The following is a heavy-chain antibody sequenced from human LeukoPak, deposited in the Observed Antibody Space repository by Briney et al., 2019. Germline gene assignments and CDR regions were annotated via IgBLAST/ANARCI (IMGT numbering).Heavy chain of an antibody. V-gene: IGHV4-34*01. J-gene: IGHJ6*04. Sequence: PSETLFLTCAVYGGSFSGYYWSWIRQPPGKGLEWIGEINHSGSTNYNPSLKSRVTISVDTSKNQFSLKLNSVTAADTAVYYCARRDSCSSTSCYARGYYYYGMDVWGKGTTVTVSS. CDR3: ARRDSCSSTSCYARGYYYYGMDV. CDR1: GGSFSGYY. D-gene: IGHD2-2*01. CDR2: INHSGST.